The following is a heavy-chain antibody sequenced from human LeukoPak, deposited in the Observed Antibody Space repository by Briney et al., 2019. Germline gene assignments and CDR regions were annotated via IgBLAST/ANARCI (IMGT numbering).Heavy chain of an antibody. D-gene: IGHD5-24*01. CDR1: GYSISSGYY. CDR2: IYHSGST. V-gene: IGHV4-38-2*01. CDR3: ARRVDGYNVNWFDP. J-gene: IGHJ5*02. Sequence: PSETLSLTCAVSGYSISSGYYWGWIRQPPGKGLEWIGSIYHSGSTYYNPSLKSRVTISVDTSKNQFSLKLSSETAADTAVYYCARRVDGYNVNWFDPWGQGTLVTVSS.